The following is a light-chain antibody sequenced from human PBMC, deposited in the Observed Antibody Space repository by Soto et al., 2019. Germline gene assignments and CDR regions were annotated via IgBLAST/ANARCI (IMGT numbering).Light chain of an antibody. Sequence: EIVLTQSPATLSLSPGEGATLSCRASQSVNNYLVWYQQKPGQAPRLLIYDASNMATGIPARFSGSGSGTDFTLSITTLEPEDFAVYYCQQRSNWPPTFGQGTKVEIK. V-gene: IGKV3-11*01. CDR2: DAS. CDR1: QSVNNY. CDR3: QQRSNWPPT. J-gene: IGKJ1*01.